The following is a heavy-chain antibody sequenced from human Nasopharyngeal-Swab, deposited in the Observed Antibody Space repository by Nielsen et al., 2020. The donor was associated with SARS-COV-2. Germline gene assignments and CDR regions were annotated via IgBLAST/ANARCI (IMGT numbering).Heavy chain of an antibody. Sequence: SETLSLTCTVSGGSISHYYWSWIRLPPGKGLEWIGYIYYSGSTNYNPSLKSRVTISVDTSKNQFSLKLSSVTAADTAVYYCARASAGYFDLWGRGTLVTVSS. CDR1: GGSISHYY. J-gene: IGHJ2*01. CDR2: IYYSGST. CDR3: ARASAGYFDL. V-gene: IGHV4-59*01.